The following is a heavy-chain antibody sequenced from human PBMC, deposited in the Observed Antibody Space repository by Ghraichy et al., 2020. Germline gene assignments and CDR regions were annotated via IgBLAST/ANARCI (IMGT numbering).Heavy chain of an antibody. J-gene: IGHJ4*02. CDR1: GDSVSSGGYY. CDR2: TLYSGST. D-gene: IGHD1-26*01. CDR3: ARTYSGSYFSWGYYDY. V-gene: IGHV4-61*08. Sequence: SETLSLTCTVSGDSVSSGGYYWSWIRQPPGKSLEWIGYTLYSGSTNYNPSLESRVTISIDTSKNQFSLKLTSVTAADTAFYYCARTYSGSYFSWGYYDYWGQGTLVTVSS.